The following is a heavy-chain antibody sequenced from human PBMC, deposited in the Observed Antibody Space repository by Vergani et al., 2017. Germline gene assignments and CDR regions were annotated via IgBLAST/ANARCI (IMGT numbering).Heavy chain of an antibody. CDR2: IYYSAST. J-gene: IGHJ6*02. V-gene: IGHV4-39*02. D-gene: IGHD6-13*01. Sequence: QLQLQESGPGLVKPSETLSLTCTVSGGSISSSSYYWGWIRQPPGKGLEWIGSIYYSASTYYNPSLKSRVTISVDTSKNQFSLKLSSVTAADTAVYYCARDTKWDIAAAGSYYYYGMDVWGQGTTVTVSS. CDR3: ARDTKWDIAAAGSYYYYGMDV. CDR1: GGSISSSSYY.